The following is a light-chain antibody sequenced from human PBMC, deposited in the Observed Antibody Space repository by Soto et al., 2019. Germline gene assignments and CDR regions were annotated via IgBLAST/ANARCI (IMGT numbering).Light chain of an antibody. Sequence: ILMTQSPATLSVSPGERXTLSCRASQSVSNNLAWYQQKPGQAPRLLIYDASTRATGIPARFSGSGSGTEFTLTISGLQSEXXXXXXXXXXXNWPPWTFGQGTKVEIK. CDR1: QSVSNN. V-gene: IGKV3-15*01. J-gene: IGKJ1*01. CDR3: XXXXNWPPWT. CDR2: DAS.